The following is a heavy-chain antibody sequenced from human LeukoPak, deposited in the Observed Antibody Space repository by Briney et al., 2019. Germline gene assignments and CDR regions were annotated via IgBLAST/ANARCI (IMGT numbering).Heavy chain of an antibody. CDR3: ARGLWGSYFHLYFDY. D-gene: IGHD1-26*01. J-gene: IGHJ4*02. Sequence: SETLSLTCAVYGGSLSGYYWSWIRQPPGKGLEWIGEINHSGSTNYNPSLKSRVTISVDTSKNQFSLKLSSVTAADTAVYYCARGLWGSYFHLYFDYWGQGTLVTVSS. CDR1: GGSLSGYY. V-gene: IGHV4-34*01. CDR2: INHSGST.